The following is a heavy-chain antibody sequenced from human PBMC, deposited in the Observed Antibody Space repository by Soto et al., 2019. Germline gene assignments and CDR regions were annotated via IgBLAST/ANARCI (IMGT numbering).Heavy chain of an antibody. CDR3: ARHAPWGVVAARPGYYYYYMDV. V-gene: IGHV4-59*08. J-gene: IGHJ6*03. CDR2: IYYSGST. CDR1: GGYISSYC. D-gene: IGHD6-6*01. Sequence: PSETLCLPCSVSGGYISSYCWRRIRQHPGKGLEWIGYIYYSGSTNYNPSLKSRVTISVDTSKNQFSLKLSSVTAADTAVYYCARHAPWGVVAARPGYYYYYMDVWGKGTTVTVSS.